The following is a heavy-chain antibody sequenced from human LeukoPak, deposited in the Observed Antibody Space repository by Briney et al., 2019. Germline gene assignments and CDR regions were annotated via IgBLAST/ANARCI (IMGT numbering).Heavy chain of an antibody. D-gene: IGHD3-10*01. J-gene: IGHJ4*02. CDR2: ISYDGSNK. CDR1: GFTFSSYG. Sequence: GGSLRLSCAASGFTFSSYGMHWVRQAPGKGLEWVAVISYDGSNKYYADSVKGRFTISRDNSKSTLYLQMNSLRAEDTAVYYCARGSHGSGGIDYWGQGTLVTVSS. V-gene: IGHV3-30*03. CDR3: ARGSHGSGGIDY.